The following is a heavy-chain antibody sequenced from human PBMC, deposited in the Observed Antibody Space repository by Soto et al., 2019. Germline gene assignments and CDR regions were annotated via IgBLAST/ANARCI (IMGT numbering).Heavy chain of an antibody. CDR1: GFTFSNYW. J-gene: IGHJ4*02. Sequence: GGSLRLSCAASGFTFSNYWMHWVRQGPGEGLVWVSHINSDGSSTNYADSVRGRFIISRDDAENTLYLQMNSLRAEDKAVYYCARDLSGPFDYWGQGTLVTVSS. CDR3: ARDLSGPFDY. V-gene: IGHV3-74*01. CDR2: INSDGSST.